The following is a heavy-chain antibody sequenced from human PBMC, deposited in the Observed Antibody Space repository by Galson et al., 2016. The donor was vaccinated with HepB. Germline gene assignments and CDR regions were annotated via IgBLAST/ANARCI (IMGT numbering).Heavy chain of an antibody. J-gene: IGHJ5*02. CDR1: GFTFSSYW. CDR3: ARDPGTPGTTDWFDP. D-gene: IGHD1-1*01. Sequence: SLRLSCAASGFTFSSYWMDWVRKAPGKGLVWVSRINSDGSSTSYADSVQGRFTISRDKAKNTLYLQMNSLRAEDTAVYYCARDPGTPGTTDWFDPWGQGTRGTVSS. CDR2: INSDGSST. V-gene: IGHV3-74*01.